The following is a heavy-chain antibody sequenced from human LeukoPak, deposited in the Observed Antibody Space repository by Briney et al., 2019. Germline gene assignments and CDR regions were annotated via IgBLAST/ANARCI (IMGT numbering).Heavy chain of an antibody. CDR1: GGSISSYY. D-gene: IGHD1-7*01. Sequence: SETLSLTCTVSGGSISSYYWSWIRQPPGKGLDWIGYIYTSGSTNYNPSLKSRVTISVDTSKNQFSLKLSSVTAADTAVYYCARGVEITGTKLDYWGQGTLVTVSS. V-gene: IGHV4-4*09. CDR2: IYTSGST. CDR3: ARGVEITGTKLDY. J-gene: IGHJ4*02.